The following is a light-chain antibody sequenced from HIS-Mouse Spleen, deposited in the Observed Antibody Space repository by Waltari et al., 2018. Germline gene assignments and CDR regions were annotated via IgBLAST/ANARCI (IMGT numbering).Light chain of an antibody. CDR2: RNN. CDR3: AAWDDSLSGPV. CDR1: SSNIGSNY. J-gene: IGLJ3*02. Sequence: QSVLTQPPSASVTPGQRVTISCSGSSSNIGSNYVYSYQQLPGTAPKLLIYRNNQRPSGVPDRFSGSKSGTSASLAISGLRSEDEADYYCAAWDDSLSGPVFGGGTKLTVL. V-gene: IGLV1-47*01.